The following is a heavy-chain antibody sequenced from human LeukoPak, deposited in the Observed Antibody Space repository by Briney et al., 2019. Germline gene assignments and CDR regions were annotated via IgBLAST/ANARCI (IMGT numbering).Heavy chain of an antibody. CDR2: IKPGGSEE. CDR3: AREGY. J-gene: IGHJ4*02. V-gene: IGHV3-7*01. CDR1: GFSFSSNW. Sequence: GGSLRLSCAASGFSFSSNWMSWVRQAPGKGLEWVANIKPGGSEEYYVDSVKGRFTISRDNAKNSLSLQMTSLRVDDTAVYYCAREGYWGQGTLVSVSS.